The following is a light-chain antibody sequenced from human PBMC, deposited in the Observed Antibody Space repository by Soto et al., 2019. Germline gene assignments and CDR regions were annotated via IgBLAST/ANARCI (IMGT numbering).Light chain of an antibody. CDR2: RAS. J-gene: IGKJ1*01. CDR1: QSVSSN. Sequence: EIVMTQSQATLSVSPGERATLSCRASQSVSSNLAWYQQKPGQAPRLLIYRASTRATGIPARFSGSGSGTDFTLTITSLQSEHFAVYYCQHYHNWPPWTFGQGTKVEIK. CDR3: QHYHNWPPWT. V-gene: IGKV3-15*01.